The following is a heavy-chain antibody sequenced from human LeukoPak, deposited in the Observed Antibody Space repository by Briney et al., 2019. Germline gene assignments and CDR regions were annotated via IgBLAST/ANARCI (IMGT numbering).Heavy chain of an antibody. Sequence: GGSLRLSCAASGFTFSSYEMNWVRQAPGKGLEWVSYISSSGSTIYYADSVKGRFTISRDNAKNSLYLQMNSLRAEDTAVYYCASSPWGLYYFDYWGQGTLVTVSS. CDR2: ISSSGSTI. D-gene: IGHD3-16*01. V-gene: IGHV3-48*03. CDR3: ASSPWGLYYFDY. CDR1: GFTFSSYE. J-gene: IGHJ4*02.